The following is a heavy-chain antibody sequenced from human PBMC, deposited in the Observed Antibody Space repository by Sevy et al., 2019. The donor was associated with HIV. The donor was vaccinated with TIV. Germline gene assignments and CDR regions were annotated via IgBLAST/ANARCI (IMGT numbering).Heavy chain of an antibody. CDR2: ISSSSNYI. CDR1: GFTFSNYN. D-gene: IGHD2-15*01. CDR3: ARVVAYCSGGSCFPGYYYGMDV. V-gene: IGHV3-21*01. Sequence: GGSLRLSCAASGFTFSNYNMNWVGQAPGKGLEWVSSISSSSNYISYADSMKGRFTISRDNAKNSLYLQMNSLRAEDTAVYYCARVVAYCSGGSCFPGYYYGMDVWGQGTTVTVSS. J-gene: IGHJ6*02.